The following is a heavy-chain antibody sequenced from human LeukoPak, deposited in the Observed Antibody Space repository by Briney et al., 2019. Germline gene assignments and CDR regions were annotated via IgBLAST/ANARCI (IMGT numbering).Heavy chain of an antibody. Sequence: GGSLRLSCEASGFAFSSHWMHWVRQAPGKGLVWVSNINGDGGSTGYADSVKGRFTTSRDNDKNTLYLHMNSLRVEDTAVYYCARDEVGAPPIDYWGQGALVTVSS. J-gene: IGHJ4*02. CDR1: GFAFSSHW. CDR2: INGDGGST. D-gene: IGHD1-26*01. V-gene: IGHV3-74*01. CDR3: ARDEVGAPPIDY.